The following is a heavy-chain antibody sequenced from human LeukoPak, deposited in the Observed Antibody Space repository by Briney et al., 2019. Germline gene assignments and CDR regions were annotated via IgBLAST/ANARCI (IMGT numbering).Heavy chain of an antibody. D-gene: IGHD3-10*02. CDR3: AELGITMIGGV. J-gene: IGHJ6*04. CDR1: GFTFSSYT. V-gene: IGHV3-21*01. Sequence: PGGSLRLSCAASGFTFSSYTMKWVRQAPGKGLEWVSFISSSSSYIYYPDSVKGRFTISRDNAKNSLYLQMNSLRAEDTAVYYCAELGITMIGGVWGKGTTVTISS. CDR2: ISSSSSYI.